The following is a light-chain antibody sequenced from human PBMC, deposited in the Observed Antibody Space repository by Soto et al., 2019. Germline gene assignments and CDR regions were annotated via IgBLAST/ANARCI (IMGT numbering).Light chain of an antibody. J-gene: IGLJ3*02. CDR2: EVS. V-gene: IGLV2-8*01. CDR1: SSDVGGYNY. CDR3: SSYAGSYFV. Sequence: QSALTQPPSASGSPGQSVTISCTGTSSDVGGYNYVSWYQQHPGKAPKLMIYEVSKRPSGVPDRFSGSKSGNTASLTVSRLQDEDEADYYCSSYAGSYFVFGGGTKLTVL.